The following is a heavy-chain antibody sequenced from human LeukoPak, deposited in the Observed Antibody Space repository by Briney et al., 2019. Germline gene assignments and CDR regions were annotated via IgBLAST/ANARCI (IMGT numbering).Heavy chain of an antibody. D-gene: IGHD5-24*01. V-gene: IGHV4-39*07. CDR2: IYYSGST. CDR3: ARGRGRWLQLTRYFDY. CDR1: GGSISSSSYY. J-gene: IGHJ4*02. Sequence: PSETLSLTCTVSGGSISSSSYYWGWIRQPPGKGLEWIGSIYYSGSTYYNPSLKSRVTISVDTSKNQFSLKLGSVTAADTAVYYCARGRGRWLQLTRYFDYWGQGTLVTVSS.